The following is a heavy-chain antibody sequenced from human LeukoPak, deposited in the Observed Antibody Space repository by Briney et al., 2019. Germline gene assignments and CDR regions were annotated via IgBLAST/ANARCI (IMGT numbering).Heavy chain of an antibody. CDR2: TIPIFGTA. J-gene: IGHJ4*02. CDR3: ARVGNYGDPNSHFDY. Sequence: SVKVSCKVSGYTLTELSMHWVRQAPGKGLEWMGGTIPIFGTANYAQKFQGRVTITADESTSTAYMELSSLRSEDTAVYYCARVGNYGDPNSHFDYWGQGTLVTVSS. CDR1: GYTLTELS. D-gene: IGHD4-17*01. V-gene: IGHV1-69*13.